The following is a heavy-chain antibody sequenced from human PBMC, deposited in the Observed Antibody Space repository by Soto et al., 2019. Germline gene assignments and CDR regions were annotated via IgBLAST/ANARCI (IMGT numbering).Heavy chain of an antibody. V-gene: IGHV4-31*03. CDR3: ARGAWDYMDV. CDR2: IYYSGST. CDR1: VASSGGGGSS. J-gene: IGHJ6*03. Sequence: QVQLQRRGPGLWRPPRPLSLTCIFPVASSGGGGSSGGGFRRHPGKGLEGIGYIYYSGSTYYNPSLKSRVTISVDTSKNQFSLKLSSVTAADTAVYYCARGAWDYMDVWGKGTTVTVSS. D-gene: IGHD3-16*01.